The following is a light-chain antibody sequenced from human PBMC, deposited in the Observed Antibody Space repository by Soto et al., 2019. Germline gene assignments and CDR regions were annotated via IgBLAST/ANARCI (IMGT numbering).Light chain of an antibody. Sequence: DIQLTQSPSFLSASVGDRVTITCRASQGISSYLAWYQQKPGKALKLLIYAASTLQSGVPSRFSGSGSGTEFTLTISSLQPEDFATYYCQQLNSYQLTFGGGTKVEIK. CDR3: QQLNSYQLT. J-gene: IGKJ4*01. CDR1: QGISSY. V-gene: IGKV1-9*01. CDR2: AAS.